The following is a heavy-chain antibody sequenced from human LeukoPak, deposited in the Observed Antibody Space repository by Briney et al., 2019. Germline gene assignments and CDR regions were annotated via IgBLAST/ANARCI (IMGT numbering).Heavy chain of an antibody. V-gene: IGHV1-18*01. CDR2: ISAYNGNT. J-gene: IGHJ4*02. D-gene: IGHD1-26*01. Sequence: GASVKVSCKTSGYIFTNYGINWVRQAPGQGLEWVGWISAYNGNTKYTQKLQDRVTMTTDSSTSTAYMELKTLRSDDTAVHFCARAGYSRFVDDLDYWGQGTLVILSS. CDR3: ARAGYSRFVDDLDY. CDR1: GYIFTNYG.